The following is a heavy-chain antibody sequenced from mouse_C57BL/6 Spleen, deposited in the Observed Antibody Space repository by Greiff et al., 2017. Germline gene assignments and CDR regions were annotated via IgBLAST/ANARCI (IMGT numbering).Heavy chain of an antibody. CDR2: INPYNGGT. J-gene: IGHJ4*01. CDR3: ARQAGTIYYAMDD. CDR1: GYTFTDYY. D-gene: IGHD4-1*01. V-gene: IGHV1-19*01. Sequence: EVKLVESGPVLVKPGASVKMSCKASGYTFTDYYMNWVKQSHGKSLEWIGVINPYNGGTSYNQKFKGKATLTVAKSSSTAYMELNSLTSDDSAVYYCARQAGTIYYAMDDWGQGTSVTVSS.